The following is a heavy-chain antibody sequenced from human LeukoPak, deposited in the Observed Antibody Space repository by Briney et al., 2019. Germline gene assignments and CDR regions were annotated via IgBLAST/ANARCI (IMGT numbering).Heavy chain of an antibody. J-gene: IGHJ6*02. CDR1: GFPFSSYW. V-gene: IGHV3-74*01. CDR3: ASDSPYYGMDV. CDR2: INSDGSAT. Sequence: GGSLRLSCAASGFPFSSYWMHWVRQVPGKGLLWVSRINSDGSATIYADSVRGRFTISRDNAKNTLYLQMSGLRVEDTAVYHCASDSPYYGMDVWGQGTAVTVSS.